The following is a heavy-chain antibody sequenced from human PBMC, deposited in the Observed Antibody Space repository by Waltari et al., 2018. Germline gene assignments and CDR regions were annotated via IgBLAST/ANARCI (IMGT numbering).Heavy chain of an antibody. Sequence: EVQLVESGGGLVQPGGSLRLYCAASGFTFSRYWMSWVRQAPGKGLEWVANRKQDGSEKYYEDSVKGRFTISRDNAKNSLYLQMNSLRAEDTAVYYCAREYGQQLSQPKVVWFDPWGQGTLVTVSS. CDR2: RKQDGSEK. CDR1: GFTFSRYW. J-gene: IGHJ5*02. D-gene: IGHD6-13*01. CDR3: AREYGQQLSQPKVVWFDP. V-gene: IGHV3-7*01.